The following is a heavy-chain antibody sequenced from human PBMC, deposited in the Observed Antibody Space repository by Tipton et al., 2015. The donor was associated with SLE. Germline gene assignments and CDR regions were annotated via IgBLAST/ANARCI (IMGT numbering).Heavy chain of an antibody. D-gene: IGHD1-26*01. J-gene: IGHJ4*02. CDR3: AKGPDRKWIVGATGY. CDR1: GGSLSGHY. V-gene: IGHV3-11*01. Sequence: LSLTCAVYGGSLSGHYWSWIRQTPGKGLEWVSYISSSGDVIHYADSLRGRFTISRDNAKNTLYLQMNSLRAEDTAVYYCAKGPDRKWIVGATGYWGQGTLVTVSS. CDR2: ISSSGDVI.